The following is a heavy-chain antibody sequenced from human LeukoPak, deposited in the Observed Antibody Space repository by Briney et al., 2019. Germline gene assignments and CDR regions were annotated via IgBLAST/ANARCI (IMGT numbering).Heavy chain of an antibody. J-gene: IGHJ4*02. V-gene: IGHV3-9*01. CDR2: ISWNSGSI. CDR1: GFIFNNYA. D-gene: IGHD5-12*01. Sequence: GGSLRLSCAGSGFIFNNYAMHWVRQPPGKGLEWVSGISWNSGSIDYADSVKGRFTISRDNAKNSLYLQLNSLRAEDTAVYYCARARGGYDFDYWGQGTLVTVSS. CDR3: ARARGGYDFDY.